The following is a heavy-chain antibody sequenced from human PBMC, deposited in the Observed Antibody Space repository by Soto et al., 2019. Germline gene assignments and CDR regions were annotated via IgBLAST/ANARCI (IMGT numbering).Heavy chain of an antibody. Sequence: QITLKESGPALVKPTQTLTLTCTFSVFSLSTSGVGVGWIRQPPGKALEWLALIYEDDDKRYSPSLKSRLTITQDTPKNQVVLTMTNMDPVDTATYYCAHISGDFDYWGQGTLVTVSS. J-gene: IGHJ4*02. CDR3: AHISGDFDY. CDR2: IYEDDDK. CDR1: VFSLSTSGVG. D-gene: IGHD4-17*01. V-gene: IGHV2-5*02.